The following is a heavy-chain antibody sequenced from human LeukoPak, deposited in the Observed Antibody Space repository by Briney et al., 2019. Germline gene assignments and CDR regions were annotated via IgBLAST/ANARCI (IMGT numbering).Heavy chain of an antibody. J-gene: IGHJ4*02. Sequence: GGSLRLSCAASGFTFSRYWMSWVRQAPGKGLEWVANIKQDGSGKDYVDSVKGRFTISRDNAKNSLYLQMNSLRAEDTAVYYCARGGGYCTNGVCYVSYFFDYWGQGTLVTISS. CDR2: IKQDGSGK. V-gene: IGHV3-7*01. D-gene: IGHD2-8*01. CDR3: ARGGGYCTNGVCYVSYFFDY. CDR1: GFTFSRYW.